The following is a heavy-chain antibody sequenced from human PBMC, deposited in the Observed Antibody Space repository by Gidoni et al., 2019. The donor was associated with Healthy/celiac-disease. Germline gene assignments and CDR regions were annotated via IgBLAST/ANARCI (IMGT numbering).Heavy chain of an antibody. CDR1: GGSISSYY. CDR3: AREKATGSRDDAFDI. D-gene: IGHD6-13*01. V-gene: IGHV4-59*01. Sequence: QVQLQESAPGLVKPSETLSLTCTVPGGSISSYYWSWIRQPPGKGLEWIGYIYYSGSTNYNPSLKSRVTISVDTSKNQFSLKLSSVTAADTAVYYCAREKATGSRDDAFDIWGQGTMVTVSS. J-gene: IGHJ3*02. CDR2: IYYSGST.